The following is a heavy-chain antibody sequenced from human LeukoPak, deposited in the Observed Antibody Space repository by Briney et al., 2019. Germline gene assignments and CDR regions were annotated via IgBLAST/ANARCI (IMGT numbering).Heavy chain of an antibody. CDR3: ARGRKAAAVPKPFDY. V-gene: IGHV4-34*01. Sequence: SETLSLTCAVYGGSFSGYYWTWIRQPPGKGLEWIGEINHSGSTNYNPSLKSQVTISVDTSKNQFSLKLSSVTAADTAVYYCARGRKAAAVPKPFDYWGQGTLVTVSS. D-gene: IGHD6-13*01. CDR2: INHSGST. J-gene: IGHJ4*02. CDR1: GGSFSGYY.